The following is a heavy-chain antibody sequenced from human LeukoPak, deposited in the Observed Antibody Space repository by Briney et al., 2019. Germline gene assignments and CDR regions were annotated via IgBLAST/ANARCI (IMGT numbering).Heavy chain of an antibody. J-gene: IGHJ4*02. D-gene: IGHD5-18*01. V-gene: IGHV4-59*01. Sequence: SETLSLTCTVSGASLSSYYWSWIRQPPGKGLEWIGYIYYSGSTTYNPSLKSRVTISLDTSKNQFSLKLSSVIAADTAVYYCARGARGYSYGWGQGTRVTVSS. CDR2: IYYSGST. CDR3: ARGARGYSYG. CDR1: GASLSSYY.